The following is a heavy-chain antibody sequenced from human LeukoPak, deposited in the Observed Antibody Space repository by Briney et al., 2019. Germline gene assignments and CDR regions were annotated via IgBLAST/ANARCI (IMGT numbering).Heavy chain of an antibody. V-gene: IGHV3-21*01. D-gene: IGHD6-13*01. J-gene: IGHJ4*02. CDR2: ISSGSSYI. Sequence: GGSLRLSCAASGFTFSSYWMHWVRQAPGKGLEWVSSISSGSSYIYYADSVKGRFTISRDNAKNSLYLQMNSLRAEDTAVYYCARIIAAAGPYYFDYWGQGTLVTVSS. CDR1: GFTFSSYW. CDR3: ARIIAAAGPYYFDY.